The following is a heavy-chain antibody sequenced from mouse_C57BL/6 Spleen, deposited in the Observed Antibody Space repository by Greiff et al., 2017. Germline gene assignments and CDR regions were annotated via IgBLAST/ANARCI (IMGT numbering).Heavy chain of an antibody. D-gene: IGHD1-1*01. Sequence: QVQLKESGPGLVAPSQSLSITCTVSGFSLTSYAISWVRQPPGKGLEWLGVIWTGGGTNYNSALKSRLSISKDNSKSQVFLKMNSLQTDDTARYYCARPYYYGSSYGNWYFDVWGTGTTVTVSS. CDR3: ARPYYYGSSYGNWYFDV. V-gene: IGHV2-9-1*01. CDR1: GFSLTSYA. J-gene: IGHJ1*03. CDR2: IWTGGGT.